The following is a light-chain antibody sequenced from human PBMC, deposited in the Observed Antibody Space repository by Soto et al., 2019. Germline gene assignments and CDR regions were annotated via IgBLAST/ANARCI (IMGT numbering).Light chain of an antibody. V-gene: IGLV2-11*01. J-gene: IGLJ2*01. CDR3: CSYAGSYTVV. CDR1: SSDVGGYNY. CDR2: DVT. Sequence: QSALTQPRSVSGSPGQSVTISCTGTSSDVGGYNYVSWYQQHPGKAPKVMIYDVTKRPSGVPDRFSGSKSGNTASLTISGLQAEDEADYYCCSYAGSYTVVFGGGTQLTVL.